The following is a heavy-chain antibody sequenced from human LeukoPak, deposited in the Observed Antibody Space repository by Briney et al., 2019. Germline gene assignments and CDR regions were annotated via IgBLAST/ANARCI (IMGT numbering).Heavy chain of an antibody. CDR3: ARVWGDYSNTDY. CDR2: ISSSGDTI. CDR1: GFTFSSYP. V-gene: IGHV3-48*01. Sequence: GGSLRLSCAASGFTFSSYPMIWVRQAPGKGLECISYISSSGDTIHYAASVQGRFTFSRDNAKNSLYLQMNSLRAEDTAVYYCARVWGDYSNTDYWGQGTLVTVSS. J-gene: IGHJ4*02. D-gene: IGHD4-11*01.